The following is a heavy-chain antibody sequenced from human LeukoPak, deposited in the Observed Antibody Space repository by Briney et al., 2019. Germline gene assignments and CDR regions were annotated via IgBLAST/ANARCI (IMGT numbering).Heavy chain of an antibody. CDR1: GFSLSSYD. CDR2: ISTNRTFI. J-gene: IGHJ5*02. D-gene: IGHD2/OR15-2a*01. CDR3: ARADCSSSTCYLRSSWFDP. Sequence: GGSLRLSCAASGFSLSSYDMNWVRQAPGKGLEWVSSISTNRTFIYYTYSVKGRFTISRDNAKNSLYLQMNSLSAEDTAVYYCARADCSSSTCYLRSSWFDPWGQGTLVTVSS. V-gene: IGHV3-21*01.